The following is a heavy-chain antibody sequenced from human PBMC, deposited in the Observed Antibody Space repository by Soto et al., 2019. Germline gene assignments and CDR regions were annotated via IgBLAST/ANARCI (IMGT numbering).Heavy chain of an antibody. CDR3: AHRVLRTVFGLVTTTAIYFDF. CDR2: IYWDDEK. J-gene: IGHJ4*02. D-gene: IGHD3-3*01. Sequence: QITLNESGPTLVKPTETLTLTCTFSGFSLSTSGVGVGWIRQSPGKAPEWLALIYWDDEKRYSASLKSRLTISKDTSKNQVVLTMDNLDPADTATYHCAHRVLRTVFGLVTTTAIYFDFWGQGTPVAVSS. CDR1: GFSLSTSGVG. V-gene: IGHV2-5*02.